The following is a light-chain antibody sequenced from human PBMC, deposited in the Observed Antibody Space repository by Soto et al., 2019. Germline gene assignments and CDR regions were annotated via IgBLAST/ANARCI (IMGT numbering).Light chain of an antibody. Sequence: EVVLTQSPGTLYLSPGERDTLSCRASQSVSSSYLAWYQQKPGQAPRLLIYGTSSRATGIPDRFSGSGSGTDFTLTISRLEPEDLAVYYCQQYGSSSWTFGQGTKVEIK. CDR1: QSVSSSY. CDR3: QQYGSSSWT. CDR2: GTS. J-gene: IGKJ1*01. V-gene: IGKV3-20*01.